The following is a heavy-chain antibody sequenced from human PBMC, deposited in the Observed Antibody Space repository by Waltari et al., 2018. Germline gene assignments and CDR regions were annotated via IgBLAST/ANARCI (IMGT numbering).Heavy chain of an antibody. CDR1: GGSISTKTYY. CDR3: ARHQVYCGDDRCYPPFDH. CDR2: FYYSGST. V-gene: IGHV4-39*01. J-gene: IGHJ4*02. Sequence: QLQLQELGPGLVNPSETLLLTCTVSGGSISTKTYYWGWIHQPPGKGLEWIGSFYYSGSTYYNPSLKSRVHISVDSSKNQFSRKLNSVTAADTALYYCARHQVYCGDDRCYPPFDHWGQGTLVNVSS. D-gene: IGHD2-21*01.